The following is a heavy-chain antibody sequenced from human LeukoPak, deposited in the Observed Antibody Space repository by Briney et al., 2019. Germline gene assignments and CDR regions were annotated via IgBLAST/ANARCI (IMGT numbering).Heavy chain of an antibody. V-gene: IGHV4-39*01. CDR3: AGKTITGTTRGYFDY. J-gene: IGHJ4*02. CDR1: GGSISSSSYY. Sequence: SETLSLTCTVSGGSISSSSYYWGWIRQPPGKGLEWIGSIYYSGSTYYNPSLKSRVTISVDTSKNQFSLKLSSVTAADTAAYYCAGKTITGTTRGYFDYWGQGTLVTVSS. D-gene: IGHD3-10*01. CDR2: IYYSGST.